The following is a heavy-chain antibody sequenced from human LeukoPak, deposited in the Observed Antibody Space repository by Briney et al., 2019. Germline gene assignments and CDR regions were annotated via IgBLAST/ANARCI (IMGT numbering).Heavy chain of an antibody. CDR1: GFTFSSYA. J-gene: IGHJ4*02. V-gene: IGHV3-30*04. Sequence: GRSLRLSCAASGFTFSSYAMHWVRQAPGKGLEWVAVISYDGSNKYYADSVKGRFTISRDNSKNTLYLQMNSLRAEDTAVYYCAREGGDRGYSYGYSFDYWGQGTLVTVSS. D-gene: IGHD5-18*01. CDR3: AREGGDRGYSYGYSFDY. CDR2: ISYDGSNK.